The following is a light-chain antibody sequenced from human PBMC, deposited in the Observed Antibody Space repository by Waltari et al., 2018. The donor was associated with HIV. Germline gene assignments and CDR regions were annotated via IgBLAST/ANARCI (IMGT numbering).Light chain of an antibody. CDR2: QDK. J-gene: IGLJ2*01. CDR3: QSAGSIGTSVV. Sequence: SYELTQAPSVSVSPGQTARIACRGDELASQYVHWYQMKAGQAPVLLVYQDKERALGITERISGSKSGTTGTLTITAVQADDEADYYCQSAGSIGTSVVFGGGTKLTVL. CDR1: ELASQY. V-gene: IGLV3-25*03.